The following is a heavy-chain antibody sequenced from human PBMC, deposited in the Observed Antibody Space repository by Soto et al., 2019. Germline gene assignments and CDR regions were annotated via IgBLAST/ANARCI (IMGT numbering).Heavy chain of an antibody. CDR3: AKGGYSGYDLVYFDY. Sequence: LSLTCAASGFTFSSYAMSWVRQAPGKGLEWVSAISGSGGSTYYADSVKGRFTISRDNSKNTLYLQMNSLRAEDTAVYYCAKGGYSGYDLVYFDYWGQGTLVTVSS. D-gene: IGHD5-12*01. V-gene: IGHV3-23*01. CDR2: ISGSGGST. J-gene: IGHJ4*02. CDR1: GFTFSSYA.